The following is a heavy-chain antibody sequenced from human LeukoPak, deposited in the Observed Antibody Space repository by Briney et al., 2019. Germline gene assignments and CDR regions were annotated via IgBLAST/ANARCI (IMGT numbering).Heavy chain of an antibody. CDR2: IVVCSGNT. CDR1: GFSFSTSA. D-gene: IGHD2-21*01. Sequence: SSVKVSCKASGFSFSTSAVQWVRQARGQRLEWIGWIVVCSGNTNYAQKFQERVTITRDMSTTTAYMELSSLRSDDEAVYYCAADYPIPDAFDIWGQGTMVTVSS. CDR3: AADYPIPDAFDI. V-gene: IGHV1-58*01. J-gene: IGHJ3*02.